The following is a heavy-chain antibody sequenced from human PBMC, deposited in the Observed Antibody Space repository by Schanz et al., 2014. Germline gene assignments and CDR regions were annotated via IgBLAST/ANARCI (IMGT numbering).Heavy chain of an antibody. D-gene: IGHD3-10*01. J-gene: IGHJ4*02. V-gene: IGHV3-23*04. CDR2: INTADTT. Sequence: DVQLAESGGGLVQPGGSLRLSCAASGFTLSSYALSWVRQSPGKGLEWVSAINTADTTYYADSVQGRFTISRDNAKNSLYLQMNSLIDEDTAVYYCARSHITMVRGVIIAPYFDYWGQGTLVTVSS. CDR1: GFTLSSYA. CDR3: ARSHITMVRGVIIAPYFDY.